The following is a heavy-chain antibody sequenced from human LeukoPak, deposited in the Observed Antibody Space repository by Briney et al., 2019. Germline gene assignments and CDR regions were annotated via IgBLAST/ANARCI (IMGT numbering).Heavy chain of an antibody. D-gene: IGHD1-26*01. Sequence: ASVNVSCKASGYTFTSYAMHWVRQAPGQRLEWMGWINAGNGNTKYSQKFQGRVTITRDTSASTAYMELSSLRSEDTTVYYCARDSGSGNNDYWGQGTLVTVSS. J-gene: IGHJ4*02. V-gene: IGHV1-3*01. CDR3: ARDSGSGNNDY. CDR1: GYTFTSYA. CDR2: INAGNGNT.